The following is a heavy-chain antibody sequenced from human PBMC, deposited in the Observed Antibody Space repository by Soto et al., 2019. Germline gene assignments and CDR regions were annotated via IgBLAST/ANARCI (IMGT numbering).Heavy chain of an antibody. V-gene: IGHV5-51*01. Sequence: GEYLKMSCNRSPYIFSSYWFNWVLHMPGKGLEWMGITHCGDANTRYSPSFEGQVTIPTDKSITTAYLQLSSLKASDTAMYYCARRGTYSSGWDYWGQGTLVTVSS. D-gene: IGHD6-19*01. CDR2: THCGDANT. J-gene: IGHJ4*02. CDR3: ARRGTYSSGWDY. CDR1: PYIFSSYW.